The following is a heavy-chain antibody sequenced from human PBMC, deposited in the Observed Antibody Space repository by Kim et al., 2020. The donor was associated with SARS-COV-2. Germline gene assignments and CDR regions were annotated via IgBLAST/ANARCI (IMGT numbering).Heavy chain of an antibody. CDR2: IKQDGSEK. D-gene: IGHD3-22*01. Sequence: GGSLRLSCAASGFTFSSYWMSWVRQAPGKGLEWVADIKQDGSEKYYVDSVKGRFTISRDNAKNSLYQQMNSLRAEDTAVYYCARSPQFTMIVVVSREHSDYWGQGTLVTVSS. V-gene: IGHV3-7*01. CDR3: ARSPQFTMIVVVSREHSDY. J-gene: IGHJ4*02. CDR1: GFTFSSYW.